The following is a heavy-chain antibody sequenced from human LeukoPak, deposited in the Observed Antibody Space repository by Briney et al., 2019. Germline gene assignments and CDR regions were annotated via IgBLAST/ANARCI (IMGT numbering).Heavy chain of an antibody. CDR2: ISDSGGST. J-gene: IGHJ4*02. CDR3: AKRGIVIRAVIIVGFHKEAYYFDY. CDR1: GFSINNDW. V-gene: IGHV3-23*01. D-gene: IGHD3-10*01. Sequence: GGSLRLSCAASGFSINNDWMSWVRQAPGKGLEWVAGISDSGGSTNYADSVKGRFTISRDNPKNTLYLQMNSLRAEDTAVYFCAKRGIVIRAVIIVGFHKEAYYFDYWGQGALVTVSS.